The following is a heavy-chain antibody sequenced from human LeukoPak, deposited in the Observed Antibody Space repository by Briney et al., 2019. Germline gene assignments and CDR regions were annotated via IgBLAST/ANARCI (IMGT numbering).Heavy chain of an antibody. CDR2: IYYSGST. CDR3: ARLIMVPVYFDY. D-gene: IGHD3-10*01. CDR1: GGSISSYY. Sequence: SETLSLTCTVSGGSISSYYWSWIRQPPGKGLEWIGYIYYSGSTNYNPSLKSRVTISVDTSKNQFSLKLSSVTAADTAVYYCARLIMVPVYFDYWGQGTLVTVSS. J-gene: IGHJ4*02. V-gene: IGHV4-59*01.